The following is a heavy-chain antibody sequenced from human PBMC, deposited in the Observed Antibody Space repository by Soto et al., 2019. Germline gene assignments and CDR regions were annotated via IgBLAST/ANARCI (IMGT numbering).Heavy chain of an antibody. CDR1: GFTFSSYS. V-gene: IGHV3-21*01. CDR3: ARDTRNTYYYDSSGPTAYYGMDV. CDR2: ISSSSSYI. D-gene: IGHD3-22*01. Sequence: GSLRLSCAASGFTFSSYSMNWVRQAPGKGLEWVSSISSSSSYIYYADSVKGRFTISRDNAKNSLYLQMNSLRAEDTAVYYCARDTRNTYYYDSSGPTAYYGMDVWGQGTTVNV. J-gene: IGHJ6*02.